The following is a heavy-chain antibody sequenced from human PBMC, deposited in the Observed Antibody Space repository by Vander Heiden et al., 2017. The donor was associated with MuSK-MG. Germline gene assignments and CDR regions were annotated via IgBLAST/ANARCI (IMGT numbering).Heavy chain of an antibody. J-gene: IGHJ3*02. CDR1: GFTFDDYA. D-gene: IGHD3-9*01. V-gene: IGHV3-9*01. CDR3: AKARSYDILTGSKACAFDI. CDR2: ISWNSGSI. Sequence: EVQLVESGGGLVQPGRSLRLSCAASGFTFDDYAMQWVRQAPGKGREWVSGISWNSGSIGYADSVKGRFTISRDNAKNSLYLQMNSLRAEDTALYYCAKARSYDILTGSKACAFDIWGQGTMVTVSS.